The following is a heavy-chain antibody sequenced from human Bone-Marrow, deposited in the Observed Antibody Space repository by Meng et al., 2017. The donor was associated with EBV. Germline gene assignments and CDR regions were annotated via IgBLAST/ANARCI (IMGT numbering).Heavy chain of an antibody. D-gene: IGHD3-22*01. CDR1: GGTISSDA. V-gene: IGHV1-69*01. J-gene: IGHJ4*02. CDR2: LIPMLGAP. Sequence: QVELVQAGAEVKNAGSAVKVSCKTSGGTISSDAISWVRQAPGQGLEWMGGLIPMLGAPNYAQKFQGRVTITADESTSTAYMELSSLRSEDTAVYYCARQTVPYDSSGYFDYWGQGTLVTVSS. CDR3: ARQTVPYDSSGYFDY.